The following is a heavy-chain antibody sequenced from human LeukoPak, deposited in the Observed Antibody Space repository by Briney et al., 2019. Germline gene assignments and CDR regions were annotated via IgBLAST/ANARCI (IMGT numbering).Heavy chain of an antibody. D-gene: IGHD3-10*01. J-gene: IGHJ4*02. V-gene: IGHV3-21*01. CDR3: ARDPAYGSGSYYDY. CDR1: GFTFSSYS. Sequence: GGSLRLSCAASGFTFSSYSMNWVRQAPGKGLEWVSSISSSSYIYYADSVKGRFTISRDNAKNSLYLQMNSLRAEDTAVYYCARDPAYGSGSYYDYWGQGTLVTVSS. CDR2: ISSSSYI.